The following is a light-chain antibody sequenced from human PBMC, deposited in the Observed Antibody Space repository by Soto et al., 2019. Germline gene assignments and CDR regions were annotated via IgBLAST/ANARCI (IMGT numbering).Light chain of an antibody. CDR2: AAS. CDR1: QSISTY. J-gene: IGKJ1*01. Sequence: DIQMTQSPSSLSASVGDRVTITCRASQSISTYLNWYQQKPGKAPKLLIYAASTLQCGFPSRFSGSGSGTDFNLTISSLQPEDVEAYYCQQSYSTPRTFGQGTKVEIK. V-gene: IGKV1-39*01. CDR3: QQSYSTPRT.